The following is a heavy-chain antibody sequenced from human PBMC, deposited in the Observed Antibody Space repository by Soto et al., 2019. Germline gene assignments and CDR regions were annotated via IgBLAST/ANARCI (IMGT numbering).Heavy chain of an antibody. Sequence: SETLSLTCTVSGGSISSGGYYWSWIRQHPGKGLEWIGYIYYSGSTYYNPSLKSRVTISVDTSKNQFSLKLSSVTAADTAVYYCARDRRTVTTGWFDPWGQGTLVTVSS. D-gene: IGHD4-17*01. V-gene: IGHV4-31*03. CDR3: ARDRRTVTTGWFDP. CDR1: GGSISSGGYY. J-gene: IGHJ5*02. CDR2: IYYSGST.